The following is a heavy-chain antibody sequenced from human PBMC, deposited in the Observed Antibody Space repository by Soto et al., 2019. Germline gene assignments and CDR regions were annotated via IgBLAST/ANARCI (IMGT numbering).Heavy chain of an antibody. CDR3: ARAEDYDFWSGPPKYFDN. CDR1: GFTFRCYL. V-gene: IGHV3-7*03. D-gene: IGHD3-3*01. CDR2: IKPDGSEK. Sequence: PGGSLRLSCATSGFTFRCYLMTWVRQAPGKGPEWVANIKPDGSEKQYVDSVKGRLTVSRDNAKKSLDLQMNSLRVEDTAVYYCARAEDYDFWSGPPKYFDNWGQGTQVTVSS. J-gene: IGHJ4*02.